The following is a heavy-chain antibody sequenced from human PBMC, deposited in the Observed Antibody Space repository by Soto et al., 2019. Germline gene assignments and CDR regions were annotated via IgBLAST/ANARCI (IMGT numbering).Heavy chain of an antibody. V-gene: IGHV3-30-3*01. Sequence: QVQLVESGGGVVQPGRSLRLSCAASGFTFSSYAMHWVRQAPGKGLEWVAVISYDGSNKYYADSVKGRFTISRDNSKNTLDLEMNSVRAEDTAVYYCARGGRGATGYYYYGMDVWGQGTTVTVSS. CDR2: ISYDGSNK. D-gene: IGHD1-26*01. CDR1: GFTFSSYA. CDR3: ARGGRGATGYYYYGMDV. J-gene: IGHJ6*02.